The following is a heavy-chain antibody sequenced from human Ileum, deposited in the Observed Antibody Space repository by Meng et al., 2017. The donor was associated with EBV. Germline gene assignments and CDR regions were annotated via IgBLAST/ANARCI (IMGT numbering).Heavy chain of an antibody. J-gene: IGHJ4*02. V-gene: IGHV1-8*01. CDR1: GYTFTSYE. CDR2: MNTNRGTT. CDR3: ATGVADFEY. Sequence: QVQLVPCGAEVKKAGASVKFSCKASGYTFTSYEINWVRQGTGQGLEWMGWMNTNRGTTGYAQKFQGRVTMTRNISKSTAYMDLSSLRSEDTAVYYCATGVADFEYWGQGTLVTVSS. D-gene: IGHD6-19*01.